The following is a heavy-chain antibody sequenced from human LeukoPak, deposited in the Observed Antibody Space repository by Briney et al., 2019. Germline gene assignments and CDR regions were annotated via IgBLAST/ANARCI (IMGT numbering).Heavy chain of an antibody. J-gene: IGHJ6*03. D-gene: IGHD6-13*01. CDR1: GGTFSSYA. CDR3: ARVTIAAQAYYYYYMDV. CDR2: IIPIFGTA. V-gene: IGHV1-69*05. Sequence: GASVKVSCKASGGTFSSYAVSWVRQAPGQGLEWMGGIIPIFGTANYAQKFQGRVMITTDESTSTAYMELSSLRSEDTAVYYCARVTIAAQAYYYYYMDVWGKGTTVTVSS.